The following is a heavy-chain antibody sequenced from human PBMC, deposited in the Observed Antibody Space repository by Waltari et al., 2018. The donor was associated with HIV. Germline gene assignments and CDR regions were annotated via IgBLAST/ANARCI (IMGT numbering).Heavy chain of an antibody. Sequence: QVQLVQSGAEVKKPGASVKVSCRTSGYTFTNHDINWVRQAAGQGLEWMGWMNPTSGNTGFAQNFQGRVTMTRNSSISTAYMELRSLKSEDTALYYCARSLTSRPGYGGVMAFWGQGSLVTVSS. CDR3: ARSLTSRPGYGGVMAF. V-gene: IGHV1-8*01. D-gene: IGHD3-16*01. J-gene: IGHJ4*02. CDR2: MNPTSGNT. CDR1: GYTFTNHD.